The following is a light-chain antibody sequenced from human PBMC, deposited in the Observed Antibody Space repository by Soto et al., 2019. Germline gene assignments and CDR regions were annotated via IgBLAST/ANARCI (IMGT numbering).Light chain of an antibody. CDR2: DTS. CDR1: QGVSSY. V-gene: IGKV3-11*01. Sequence: EIVLTQFPATLSLSPGERATLSCRASQGVSSYLAWYQQKPGQAPRLLIYDTSNRATGIPARFSGSGSGTDFTLTISSLEPEDFAVYYCQQRSNWPLTFGGGTKVDIK. J-gene: IGKJ4*01. CDR3: QQRSNWPLT.